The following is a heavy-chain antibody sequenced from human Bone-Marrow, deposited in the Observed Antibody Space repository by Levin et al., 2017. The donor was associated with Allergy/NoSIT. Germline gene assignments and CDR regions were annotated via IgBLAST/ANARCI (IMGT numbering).Heavy chain of an antibody. J-gene: IGHJ4*02. CDR3: ARVEDTAMDLLDY. Sequence: SCAASGFTFSSYWMHWVRQAPGKGLVWVSRINSDGSSTSYADSVKGRFTISRDNAKNTLYLQMNSLRAEDTAVYYCARVEDTAMDLLDYWGQGTLVTVSS. V-gene: IGHV3-74*01. D-gene: IGHD5-18*01. CDR2: INSDGSST. CDR1: GFTFSSYW.